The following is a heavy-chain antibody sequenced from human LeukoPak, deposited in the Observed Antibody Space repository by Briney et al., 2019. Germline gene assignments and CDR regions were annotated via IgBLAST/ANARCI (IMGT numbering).Heavy chain of an antibody. CDR1: GYTFTGYY. CDR2: INPNSGGT. V-gene: IGHV1-2*02. CDR3: AAPGGLDSNYIFDY. Sequence: ASVTVSCKASGYTFTGYYMYWVRQAPGQGLEWLGWINPNSGGTNYAQKFQGRVTMTRDTSISTAYMELSRLRSDDTAVYYCAAPGGLDSNYIFDYWGQGTLVTVSS. D-gene: IGHD4-11*01. J-gene: IGHJ4*02.